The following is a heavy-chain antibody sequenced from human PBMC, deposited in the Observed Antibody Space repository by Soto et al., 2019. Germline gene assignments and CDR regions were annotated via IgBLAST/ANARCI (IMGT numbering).Heavy chain of an antibody. J-gene: IGHJ3*02. CDR1: GFTVSSNY. CDR3: ARDLHSGSYYGAFDI. V-gene: IGHV3-53*01. Sequence: GSLRLSCAASGFTVSSNYMSWVRQAPGKGLEWVSVIYSGGSTYYADSVKGRFTISRDNSKNTLYLQMNSLRAEDTAVYYCARDLHSGSYYGAFDIWGQGTMVTVSS. CDR2: IYSGGST. D-gene: IGHD1-26*01.